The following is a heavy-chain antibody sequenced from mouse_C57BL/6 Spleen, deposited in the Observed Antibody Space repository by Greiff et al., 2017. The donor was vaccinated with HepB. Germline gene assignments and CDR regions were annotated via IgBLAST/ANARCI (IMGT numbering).Heavy chain of an antibody. CDR2: IYPGSGST. CDR1: GYTFTSYW. Sequence: QVQLQQPGAELVKPGASVKMSCKASGYTFTSYWITWVKPRPGQGLEWIRDIYPGSGSTNYNEKFKSKATLTVDTSSSTAYMQLSSLTSEDSAVYYCARWGYDFAWFAYWGQGTLVTVSA. J-gene: IGHJ3*01. V-gene: IGHV1-55*01. D-gene: IGHD2-2*01. CDR3: ARWGYDFAWFAY.